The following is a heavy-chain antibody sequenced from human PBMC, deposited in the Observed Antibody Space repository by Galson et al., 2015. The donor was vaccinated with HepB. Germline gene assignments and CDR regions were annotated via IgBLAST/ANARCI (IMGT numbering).Heavy chain of an antibody. D-gene: IGHD2-2*01. CDR2: INPNSGGT. Sequence: SVKVSCKASGYTFTGYYMHWVRQAPGQGLEWMGWINPNSGGTNYAQKFQGRVTMTRDTSISTAYMELSRLRSDDTAVYYCARVVVVPAAIGDSWFDPWGQGTLVTVSS. V-gene: IGHV1-2*02. CDR3: ARVVVVPAAIGDSWFDP. J-gene: IGHJ5*02. CDR1: GYTFTGYY.